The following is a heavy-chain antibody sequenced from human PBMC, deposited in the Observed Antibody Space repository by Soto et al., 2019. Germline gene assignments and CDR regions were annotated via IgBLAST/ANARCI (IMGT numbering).Heavy chain of an antibody. J-gene: IGHJ4*02. CDR1: GGSISSSSYY. D-gene: IGHD3-10*01. CDR3: ARPGNYCSGKYLYHLDY. V-gene: IGHV4-39*01. Sequence: QLQLQESGPGLVKPSETLSLTCTVSGGSISSSSYYWGWIRQPPGKGLEWIGSIYYSGSTYYNPALKSRGTISVDTSKNQVPLKPSPVTPAGTAVDYCARPGNYCSGKYLYHLDYWGQGTLVTVSS. CDR2: IYYSGST.